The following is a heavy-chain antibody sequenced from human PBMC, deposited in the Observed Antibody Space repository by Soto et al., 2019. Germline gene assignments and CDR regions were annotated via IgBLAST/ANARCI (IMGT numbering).Heavy chain of an antibody. CDR2: IYWDDDK. CDR1: GFSLTTRGVG. V-gene: IGHV2-5*02. CDR3: AHIPNYQYDWFDP. D-gene: IGHD3-16*01. Sequence: QITLKESGPTLVKPTQTLTLTCTFSGFSLTTRGVGVGWIRQPPGKALECLALIYWDDDKRYSPSLQSRLSXTXDIXKNQVVLTMTNVDPVDTATYYCAHIPNYQYDWFDPWGQGTLVSVSS. J-gene: IGHJ5*02.